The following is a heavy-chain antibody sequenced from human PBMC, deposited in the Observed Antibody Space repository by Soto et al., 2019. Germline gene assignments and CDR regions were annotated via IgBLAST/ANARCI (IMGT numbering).Heavy chain of an antibody. CDR3: TTRHSGSYYDGMDV. V-gene: IGHV3-15*01. D-gene: IGHD1-26*01. Sequence: GGSLRLSCAASGFTFSNAWMSWVRQAPGKGLEWVGRIKSKTDGGTTDYAAPVKGRFTISRDDSKNTLYLQKNSLKTEDTAVYYCTTRHSGSYYDGMDVWGQGTTVTVSS. CDR1: GFTFSNAW. J-gene: IGHJ6*02. CDR2: IKSKTDGGTT.